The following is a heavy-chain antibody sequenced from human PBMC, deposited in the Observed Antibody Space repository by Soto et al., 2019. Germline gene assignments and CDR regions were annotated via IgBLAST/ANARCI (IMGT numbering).Heavy chain of an antibody. D-gene: IGHD3-3*01. CDR2: ISGSGGST. CDR1: GFTFSSYA. V-gene: IGHV3-23*01. CDR3: AKDEFRRYYDFWSGYWGPTRDYYYGMDV. J-gene: IGHJ6*02. Sequence: EVQLLESGGGLVQPGGSLRLSCAASGFTFSSYAMSWVRQAPGKGLEWVSAISGSGGSTYYADSVKGRFTISRDNSKNTLYLQMNSLRAEDTAVYYCAKDEFRRYYDFWSGYWGPTRDYYYGMDVWGQGTTVTVSS.